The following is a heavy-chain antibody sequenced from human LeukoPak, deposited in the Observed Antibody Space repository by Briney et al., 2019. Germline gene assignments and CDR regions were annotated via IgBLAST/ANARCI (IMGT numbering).Heavy chain of an antibody. J-gene: IGHJ4*02. CDR2: ISYDGSNK. Sequence: GGSLRLSCAASGFTFSSYAMHWVRQAPGKGLEWVAVISYDGSNKYYADPVKGRFTISRDNSKNTLYLQMNSLRAEDTAVYYCARGISDTLGPGDYWGQGTLVTVSS. V-gene: IGHV3-30-3*01. D-gene: IGHD1-26*01. CDR3: ARGISDTLGPGDY. CDR1: GFTFSSYA.